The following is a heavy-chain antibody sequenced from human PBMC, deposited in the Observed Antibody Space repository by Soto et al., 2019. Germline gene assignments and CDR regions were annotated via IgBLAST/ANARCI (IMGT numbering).Heavy chain of an antibody. CDR2: VSAYNGER. J-gene: IGHJ4*01. D-gene: IGHD6-6*01. CDR3: SIGTSIPASGDY. V-gene: IGHV1-18*01. CDR1: GYTFTNYG. Sequence: QVQLVQSGAEVKKPGASVKVSCKASGYTFTNYGINWVRQAPGQGLEWLGWVSAYNGERRYAQRVQARVIMTTDTSTTTAYMELRSLRSDDTAVFYFSIGTSIPASGDYWGQGTLVTVSS.